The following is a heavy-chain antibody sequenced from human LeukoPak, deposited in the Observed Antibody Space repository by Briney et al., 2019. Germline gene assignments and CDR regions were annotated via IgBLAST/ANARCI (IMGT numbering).Heavy chain of an antibody. CDR1: GFTFTTYS. J-gene: IGHJ4*02. CDR3: AKANWVSNADAVW. D-gene: IGHD1-1*01. CDR2: ISGSGTI. V-gene: IGHV3-48*01. Sequence: GGSLRLSCAASGFTFTTYSMRWVRQAPGKRLEWVSYISGSGTIAYADPVKGRFTISRDDSRNTVYLQLNNLRVEDTAIYYCAKANWVSNADAVWWGQGTQVTDSS.